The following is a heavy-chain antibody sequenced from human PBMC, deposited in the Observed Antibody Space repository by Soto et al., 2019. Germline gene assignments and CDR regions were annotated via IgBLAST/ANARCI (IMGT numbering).Heavy chain of an antibody. D-gene: IGHD3-3*01. V-gene: IGHV5-10-1*01. CDR2: IDPSDSYT. J-gene: IGHJ4*02. CDR1: GYSFTSYW. Sequence: GESLKISCKGSGYSFTSYWISWVRQMPGKGLEWMGRIDPSDSYTNYSPSFQGHVTISADKSISTAYLQWSSLKASDTAMYYCARSDRRSDFWSGYPTGGYFDYWGQGTLVTVSS. CDR3: ARSDRRSDFWSGYPTGGYFDY.